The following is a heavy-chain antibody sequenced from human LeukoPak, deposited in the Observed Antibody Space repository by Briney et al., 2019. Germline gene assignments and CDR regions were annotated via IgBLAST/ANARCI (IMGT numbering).Heavy chain of an antibody. V-gene: IGHV4-39*07. D-gene: IGHD2-21*02. CDR2: IYYSGRT. CDR3: ARDDGRGVVTPY. J-gene: IGHJ4*02. CDR1: GGSISNSDYY. Sequence: SETLSLTCTVSGGSISNSDYYWGWIRQPPGKGLEWIGSIYYSGRTFYNPSLKSRVTVSVDTSKNQFSLKLTSVTAADTAVYYCARDDGRGVVTPYWGQGTLVTVSS.